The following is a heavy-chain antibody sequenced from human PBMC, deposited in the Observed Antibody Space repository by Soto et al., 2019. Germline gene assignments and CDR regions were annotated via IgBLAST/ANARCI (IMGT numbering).Heavy chain of an antibody. CDR1: GGTFSIYS. D-gene: IGHD4-17*01. Sequence: SLKVSFKASGGTFSIYSIIGFLHSPVQWLELMGGIIPIFGTANYAQKFQGRVTITADESTSTAYMELSSLRSEDTAVYYCARTEAGFDYGGNSMYYYYGMDVWGQRTTVTVSS. V-gene: IGHV1-69*13. CDR3: ARTEAGFDYGGNSMYYYYGMDV. J-gene: IGHJ6*02. CDR2: IIPIFGTA.